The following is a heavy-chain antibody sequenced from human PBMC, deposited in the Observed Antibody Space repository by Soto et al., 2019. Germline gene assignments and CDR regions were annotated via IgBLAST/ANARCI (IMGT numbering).Heavy chain of an antibody. CDR2: INPNSGGT. Sequence: QVQLVQSGAEVKKPGASVKVSCKASGYTFTGYYMHWVRQAPGQGLEWMGWINPNSGGTNYAQKFQGWVTMTRDTSSSTAYVELSRLRSDDTAGYYCARGTYSSSWNLYYWGQGTLVTVSS. V-gene: IGHV1-2*04. CDR1: GYTFTGYY. J-gene: IGHJ4*02. D-gene: IGHD6-13*01. CDR3: ARGTYSSSWNLYY.